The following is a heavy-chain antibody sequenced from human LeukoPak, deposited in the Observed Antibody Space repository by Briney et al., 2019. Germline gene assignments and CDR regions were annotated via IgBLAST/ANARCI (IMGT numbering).Heavy chain of an antibody. CDR3: TRGGGVDY. Sequence: GGSLRLSCAASGFIVSSNYMSWVRQAPGKGLEWVSVIYSGGSTYYADSVKGRFTISRDNAKNSLYLQMNSLRAEDTAVYYRTRGGGVDYWGQGALVTVSS. J-gene: IGHJ4*02. D-gene: IGHD2-21*01. V-gene: IGHV3-53*01. CDR1: GFIVSSNY. CDR2: IYSGGST.